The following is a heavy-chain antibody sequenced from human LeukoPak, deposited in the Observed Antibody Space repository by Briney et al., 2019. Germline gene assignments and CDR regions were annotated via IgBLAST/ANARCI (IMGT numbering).Heavy chain of an antibody. Sequence: SATLSLTCTVSGGSISSSSYYWGWIRQPPVKGLEWIGSIYYSGSTYYNPSLKSRVTISVDTSKNQFSLKLSSVTAADTAVYYCARGLSIDPWGQGTLVTVSS. V-gene: IGHV4-39*07. J-gene: IGHJ5*02. CDR2: IYYSGST. D-gene: IGHD2-2*01. CDR3: ARGLSIDP. CDR1: GGSISSSSYY.